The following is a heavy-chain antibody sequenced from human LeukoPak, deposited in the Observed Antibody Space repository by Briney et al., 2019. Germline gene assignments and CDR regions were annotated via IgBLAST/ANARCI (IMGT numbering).Heavy chain of an antibody. CDR1: GFTFSSFW. CDR2: ISSSSSTI. Sequence: GGSLRLSCAASGFTFSSFWMSWVRQAPGKGLEWVSYISSSSSTIYYADSVKGRFTISRDNAKNSLYLQMNSLRDEDTAVYYCARAYHYGSGYGMDVWGQGTTVTVSS. V-gene: IGHV3-48*02. D-gene: IGHD3-10*01. J-gene: IGHJ6*02. CDR3: ARAYHYGSGYGMDV.